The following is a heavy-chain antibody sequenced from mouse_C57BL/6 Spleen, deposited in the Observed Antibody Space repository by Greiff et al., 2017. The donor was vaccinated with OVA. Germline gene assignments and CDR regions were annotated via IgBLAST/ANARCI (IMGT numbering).Heavy chain of an antibody. CDR3: ATRDGRASYAMDY. CDR2: IYPGSGNT. D-gene: IGHD6-1*01. J-gene: IGHJ4*01. Sequence: VKLQQSGPELVKPGASVKISCKASGYSFTSYYIHWVKQRPGQGLEWIGWIYPGSGNTKYNEKFKGKATLTADTSSSTAYMQLSSLASEDSAVYYCATRDGRASYAMDYWGQGTSVTVSS. CDR1: GYSFTSYY. V-gene: IGHV1-66*01.